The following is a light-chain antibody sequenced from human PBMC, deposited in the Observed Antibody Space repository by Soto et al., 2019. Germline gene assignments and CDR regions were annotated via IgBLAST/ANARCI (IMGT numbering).Light chain of an antibody. CDR1: SSDVGGYNY. J-gene: IGLJ1*01. CDR2: DVS. V-gene: IGLV2-11*01. CDR3: CSYAGSYTFV. Sequence: SALNQPRSVSGSPGQSITISCTGTSSDVGGYNYVSWYQQHPGKAPKLMIYDVSKRPSGVPDRFSGPKSGNTASLTISGLQAEDEADYYCCSYAGSYTFVFGTGTKVTVL.